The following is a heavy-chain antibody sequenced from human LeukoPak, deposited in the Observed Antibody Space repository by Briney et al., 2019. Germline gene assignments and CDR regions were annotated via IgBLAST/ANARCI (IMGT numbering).Heavy chain of an antibody. CDR1: GFTFSSYA. D-gene: IGHD6-19*01. V-gene: IGHV3-23*01. J-gene: IGHJ4*02. CDR3: AKEGGKGIAVAGPAFDY. Sequence: GGSLRLSCAASGFTFSSYAMSWVRQAPGKGLEWVSAISGSGGSTYYADSVKGRFTISRDNSKNTLYLQMNGLRAEDTAVYYCAKEGGKGIAVAGPAFDYWGQGTLVTVSS. CDR2: ISGSGGST.